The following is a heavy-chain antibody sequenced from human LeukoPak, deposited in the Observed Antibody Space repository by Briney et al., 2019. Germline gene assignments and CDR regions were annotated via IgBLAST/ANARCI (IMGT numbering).Heavy chain of an antibody. V-gene: IGHV4-30-2*01. CDR3: ARFSPRAMGNYLDF. CDR2: IYPRGST. D-gene: IGHD7-27*01. CDR1: GGSISSGSYS. J-gene: IGHJ4*02. Sequence: PSQTLSLTCAVSGGSISSGSYSWSWIRQPPGKGLEWIGYIYPRGSTYYNPSLKSRVILSLDKSANQFSLNLSSVTAANTAVYYCARFSPRAMGNYLDFWGQGTLVTVSS.